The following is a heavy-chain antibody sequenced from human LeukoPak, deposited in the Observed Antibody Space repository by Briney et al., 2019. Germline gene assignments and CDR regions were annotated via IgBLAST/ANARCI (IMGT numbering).Heavy chain of an antibody. CDR2: INPNTGGT. Sequence: GTSVKVSDNTSGYTFFGYYIHGVRQAPGQGLEWVGWINPNTGGTDYAQKFQGRVTMTRDTSISTAYMELSRLESDDTAMYYCAKDVGPNTFYIWGQGTMVTVSS. J-gene: IGHJ3*02. CDR3: AKDVGPNTFYI. D-gene: IGHD1-26*01. CDR1: GYTFFGYY. V-gene: IGHV1-2*02.